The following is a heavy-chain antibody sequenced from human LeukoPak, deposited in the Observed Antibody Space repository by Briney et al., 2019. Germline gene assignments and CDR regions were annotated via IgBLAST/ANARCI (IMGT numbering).Heavy chain of an antibody. Sequence: GGSLRLSCAASGFTFSSYAMSWVRQAPGKGLEWVSAISGSGGSTYYADSVKGRFTISRDNSKNTLYLQMNSLRAEDTAVYYCAKDREMATITGYSWFDPWGQGTLVTVSS. CDR2: ISGSGGST. J-gene: IGHJ5*02. CDR3: AKDREMATITGYSWFDP. V-gene: IGHV3-23*01. CDR1: GFTFSSYA. D-gene: IGHD5-24*01.